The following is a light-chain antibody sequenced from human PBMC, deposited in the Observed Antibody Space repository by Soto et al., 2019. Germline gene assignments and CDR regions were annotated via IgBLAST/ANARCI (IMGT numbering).Light chain of an antibody. CDR1: QGISTW. CDR2: AAS. J-gene: IGKJ5*01. V-gene: IGKV1D-12*01. Sequence: DIQMTQSPSSVSASVGDRVTITCRASQGISTWLAWYQQKPGKAPQLLIYAASSLKSGVPSRFSGSGSGTDSTLTISSLKLRDFATSYFQRVNIFPPTFGQGTRLEIK. CDR3: QRVNIFPPT.